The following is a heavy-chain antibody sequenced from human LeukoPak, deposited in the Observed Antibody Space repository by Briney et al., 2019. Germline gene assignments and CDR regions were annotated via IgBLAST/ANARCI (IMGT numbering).Heavy chain of an antibody. CDR2: IYYSGST. CDR1: GGSISSSSYY. V-gene: IGHV4-61*05. D-gene: IGHD1-26*01. Sequence: SETLSLTCTVSGGSISSSSYYWGWIRQPPGKGLEWIGYIYYSGSTNYNPSLKSRVTISVDTSKNQFSLKLSSVTAADTAVYYCARAAYSGSYHSDYWGQGTLVTVSS. J-gene: IGHJ4*02. CDR3: ARAAYSGSYHSDY.